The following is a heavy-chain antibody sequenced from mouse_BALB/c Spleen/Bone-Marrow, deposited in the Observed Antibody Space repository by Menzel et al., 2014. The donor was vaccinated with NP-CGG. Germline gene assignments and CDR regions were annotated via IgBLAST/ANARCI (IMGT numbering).Heavy chain of an antibody. CDR3: ARYYYGTRYYFDY. J-gene: IGHJ2*01. Sequence: VQLQQSGAELVKPGASVKLSCTASGFNIKDTYMHWVKQRPEQGLEWIGRIDPANGNTKYDPKFQGKATITADTSSNTAYLQLNSLTSEDTAVYYCARYYYGTRYYFDYWGQAPLSQSPQ. CDR1: GFNIKDTY. V-gene: IGHV14-3*02. D-gene: IGHD1-1*01. CDR2: IDPANGNT.